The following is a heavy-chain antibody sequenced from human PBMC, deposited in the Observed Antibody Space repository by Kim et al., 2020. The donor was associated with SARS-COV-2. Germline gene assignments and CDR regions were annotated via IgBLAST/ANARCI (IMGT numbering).Heavy chain of an antibody. CDR1: GFTFSSYA. J-gene: IGHJ6*02. CDR2: ISGSGGST. Sequence: GGSLRLSCAASGFTFSSYAMSWVRQAPGKGLERVSAISGSGGSTYYADSVKGRFTISRDNSKNTLYLQMNSLGAEATAVYYCAKRPVLIWFEDFHPPGMNYYCYVMDVWGQGPRVTVS. D-gene: IGHD3-10*01. CDR3: AKRPVLIWFEDFHPPGMNYYCYVMDV. V-gene: IGHV3-23*01.